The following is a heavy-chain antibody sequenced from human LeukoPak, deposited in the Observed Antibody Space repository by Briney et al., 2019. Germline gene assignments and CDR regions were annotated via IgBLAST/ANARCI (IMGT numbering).Heavy chain of an antibody. V-gene: IGHV3-74*01. CDR3: ARDRGAAALDI. Sequence: GGSLRLSCAAAGFTFSSYWMHWVRQAAGEGLVWVSRIISDGSSRIYADSVKGRSAIAKDSAKNTLYLQMNSLRAEDTAVYYCARDRGAAALDIWGQGTMVTVSS. D-gene: IGHD6-13*01. CDR2: IISDGSSR. CDR1: GFTFSSYW. J-gene: IGHJ3*02.